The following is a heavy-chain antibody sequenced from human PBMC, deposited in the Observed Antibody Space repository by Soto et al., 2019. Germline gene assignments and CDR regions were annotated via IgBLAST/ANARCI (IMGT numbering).Heavy chain of an antibody. Sequence: QVQLVESGGGVVQPGRSLRLSCAASGFTFSSYGMHWVRQAPGKGLEWVAGIWYDGSNKYYADSVKGRFTISRDNSKNTLYLQMNSLRAEDTVVYYCARDGWIGLGELSLDDYYYYMDVWGKGTTVTVSS. CDR1: GFTFSSYG. CDR2: IWYDGSNK. V-gene: IGHV3-33*01. CDR3: ARDGWIGLGELSLDDYYYYMDV. J-gene: IGHJ6*03. D-gene: IGHD3-16*02.